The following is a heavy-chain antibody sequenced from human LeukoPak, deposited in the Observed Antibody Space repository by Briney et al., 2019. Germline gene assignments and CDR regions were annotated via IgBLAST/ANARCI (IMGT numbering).Heavy chain of an antibody. Sequence: GGSLRLSCVASGFTFSIYAMHWVRQAPGKGLDWVAVVSFHGTDKFYADSVKGRFTISRDNSKNTLYLQMNSLIPEDTAVYYCARADYDSSGYYYVSGAFDIWGQGTMVTVSS. D-gene: IGHD3-22*01. CDR1: GFTFSIYA. J-gene: IGHJ3*02. CDR3: ARADYDSSGYYYVSGAFDI. V-gene: IGHV3-30*04. CDR2: VSFHGTDK.